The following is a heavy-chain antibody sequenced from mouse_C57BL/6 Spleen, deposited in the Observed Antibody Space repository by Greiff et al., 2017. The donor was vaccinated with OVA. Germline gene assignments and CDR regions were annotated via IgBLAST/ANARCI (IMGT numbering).Heavy chain of an antibody. Sequence: QVQLQQSGAELAKPGASVKLSCKASGYTFTSYWMHWVKQRPGQGLEWIGYINPSSGYPKYNQKFKDKATLTADKSSSTAYMQLSSLTYEDAAVYYCARGYSNYDAMDYWGQGTSVTVSS. CDR2: INPSSGYP. J-gene: IGHJ4*01. CDR1: GYTFTSYW. V-gene: IGHV1-7*01. CDR3: ARGYSNYDAMDY. D-gene: IGHD2-5*01.